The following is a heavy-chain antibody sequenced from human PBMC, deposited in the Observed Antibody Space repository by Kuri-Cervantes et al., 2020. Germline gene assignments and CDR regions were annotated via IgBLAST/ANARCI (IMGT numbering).Heavy chain of an antibody. CDR3: AKDLEWELLGYFDY. V-gene: IGHV3-9*02. D-gene: IGHD1-26*01. CDR1: GFTSDDYA. J-gene: IGHJ4*02. Sequence: GGSLTLACAASGFTSDDYAMHWVRQAPGKGLEWVSGISWNSGSIGYADFVKGRFTISRDNAKNSLYLQMNSLRAEDTALYYCAKDLEWELLGYFDYWGQGTLVTVSS. CDR2: ISWNSGSI.